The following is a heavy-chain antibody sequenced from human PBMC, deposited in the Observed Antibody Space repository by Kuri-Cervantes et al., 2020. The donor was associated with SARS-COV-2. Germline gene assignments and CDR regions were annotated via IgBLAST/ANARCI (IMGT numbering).Heavy chain of an antibody. D-gene: IGHD6-13*01. Sequence: GGSLRLSCAASGFTFSSYAMSWVRQAPGKGLEWVSAISGSGGSTYYADSVKGRFTISRDNSKNTLYLQMNSLRAEDTAVYYCAKEGIAATGDYSYYYHVDVWGKGTTVTVSS. CDR2: ISGSGGST. CDR3: AKEGIAATGDYSYYYHVDV. CDR1: GFTFSSYA. J-gene: IGHJ6*04. V-gene: IGHV3-23*01.